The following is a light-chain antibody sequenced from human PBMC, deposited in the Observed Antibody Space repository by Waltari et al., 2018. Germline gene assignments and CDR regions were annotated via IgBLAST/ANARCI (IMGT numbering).Light chain of an antibody. J-gene: IGLJ3*02. CDR3: QTGGHGTWV. CDR1: SGHSSNV. V-gene: IGLV4-69*01. Sequence: QLVLTQSPSASASLGASVKLTCTLSSGHSSNVIAWHQQQPEKGPRYLMKVNSDGSTSKGDEIPDRFSGSSSGAGLYLTISSRQSEDEADYYCQTGGHGTWVFGGGTKLTVL. CDR2: VNSDGST.